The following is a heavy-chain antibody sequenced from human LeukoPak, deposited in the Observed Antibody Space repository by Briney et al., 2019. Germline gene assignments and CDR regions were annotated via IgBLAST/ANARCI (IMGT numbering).Heavy chain of an antibody. V-gene: IGHV3-30*03. CDR1: GINFRSYG. Sequence: GRSLRLSCAGSGINFRSYGMHWVRQAPGKGLEWVAVISHDGSNKHYADFGKGRFTISRDNSKSTLYLQMNSLRAEDTAVYYCARGARGYNYGYDELDYWGQGTLVTVSS. J-gene: IGHJ4*02. D-gene: IGHD5-18*01. CDR3: ARGARGYNYGYDELDY. CDR2: ISHDGSNK.